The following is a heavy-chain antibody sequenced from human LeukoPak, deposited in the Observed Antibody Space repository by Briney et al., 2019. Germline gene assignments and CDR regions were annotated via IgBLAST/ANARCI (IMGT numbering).Heavy chain of an antibody. CDR3: YSAFDWFNFDY. CDR1: GGSISSSNW. D-gene: IGHD3-9*01. J-gene: IGHJ4*02. CDR2: IYHSGST. V-gene: IGHV4-4*02. Sequence: SETLSLTCAVSGGSISSSNWWSWVRQPPGKGLEWIGEIYHSGSTNYNPSLKSRVTISVDTSKNQFSLKLSSVTAADTAVYYCYSAFDWFNFDYWGQGTLVTVSS.